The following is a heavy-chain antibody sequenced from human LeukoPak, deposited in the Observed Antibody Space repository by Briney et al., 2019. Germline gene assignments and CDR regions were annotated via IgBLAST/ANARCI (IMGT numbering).Heavy chain of an antibody. CDR1: GYTFTGYY. CDR3: AREVNYYDSSDAFDI. Sequence: ASVKVSCKASGYTFTGYYMHWVRQAPGQGLGWMGWINPNSGGTNYAQKFQGRVTMTRDTSISTAYMELSRLRSDDTAVYYCAREVNYYDSSDAFDIWGQGTMVTVSS. J-gene: IGHJ3*02. D-gene: IGHD3-22*01. CDR2: INPNSGGT. V-gene: IGHV1-2*02.